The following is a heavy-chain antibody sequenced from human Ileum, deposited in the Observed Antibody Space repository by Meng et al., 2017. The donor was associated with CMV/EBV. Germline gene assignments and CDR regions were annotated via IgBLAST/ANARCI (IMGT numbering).Heavy chain of an antibody. V-gene: IGHV3-74*01. CDR3: ARGRGSHCLDY. D-gene: IGHD2-21*02. Sequence: GESLKISCAASGFTFSGYWMYWVRQASGKGLVWVSRINIDGSNTTYADSVKGRFTISRDNAKNTLYLQMNSLRAEDTAVYFCARGRGSHCLDYWGQGTLVTVSS. CDR1: GFTFSGYW. J-gene: IGHJ4*02. CDR2: INIDGSNT.